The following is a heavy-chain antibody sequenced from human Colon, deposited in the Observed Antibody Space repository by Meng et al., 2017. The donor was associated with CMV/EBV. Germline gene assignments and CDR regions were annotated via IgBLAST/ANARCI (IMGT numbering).Heavy chain of an antibody. CDR1: YTFITYG. CDR3: ARGGFCNGGSCLYYFDY. CDR2: ISAYNANT. V-gene: IGHV1-18*01. J-gene: IGHJ4*02. Sequence: YTFITYGITWVRQAPGQGPEWMGWISAYNANTNYAQKLQGRVTMTTDTSTSTTYMELRSLRSDDTAVYYCARGGFCNGGSCLYYFDYWGQGTLVTVSS. D-gene: IGHD2-15*01.